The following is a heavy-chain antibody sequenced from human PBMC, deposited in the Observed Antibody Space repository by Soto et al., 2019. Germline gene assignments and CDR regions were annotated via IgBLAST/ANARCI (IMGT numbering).Heavy chain of an antibody. CDR3: SKVNGGLYCSSTSCYGAAGYYYYYYMDV. D-gene: IGHD2-2*01. J-gene: IGHJ6*03. CDR2: ISGSGGST. Sequence: PGGSLRLSCAASGFTFSSYAMSWVRQAPGKGLEWVSAISGSGGSTYYADSVKGRFTISRDNSKNTLYLQMNSLRAEETAVYYCSKVNGGLYCSSTSCYGAAGYYYYYYMDVWGKGTTVTVSS. V-gene: IGHV3-23*01. CDR1: GFTFSSYA.